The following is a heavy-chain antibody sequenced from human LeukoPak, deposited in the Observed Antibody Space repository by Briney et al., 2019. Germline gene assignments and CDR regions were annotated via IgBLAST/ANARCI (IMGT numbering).Heavy chain of an antibody. J-gene: IGHJ4*02. CDR2: INHSGST. Sequence: GSLRLSCEASGFTFSSYSMNWARQPPGKGLEWIGEINHSGSTNYNPSLKSRVTISVDTSKNQFSLELSSVTAADTAVYYCAREQPSSGWYYWGQGTLVTVSS. V-gene: IGHV4-34*01. CDR3: AREQPSSGWYY. CDR1: GFTFSSYS. D-gene: IGHD6-19*01.